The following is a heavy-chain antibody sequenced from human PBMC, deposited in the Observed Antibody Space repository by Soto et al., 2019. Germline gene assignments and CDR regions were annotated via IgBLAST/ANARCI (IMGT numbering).Heavy chain of an antibody. CDR2: ISYDGSNK. V-gene: IGHV3-30*18. D-gene: IGHD6-13*01. Sequence: PGGSLRLSCAASGFSFSSYGMQWVRQAPGKGLEWVAVISYDGSNKYYADSVKDRFTISRDNSKKTLYLQMNGLRADDTAVFYCAKDQGSSWYEIDYWGQGTLVTVSS. J-gene: IGHJ4*02. CDR1: GFSFSSYG. CDR3: AKDQGSSWYEIDY.